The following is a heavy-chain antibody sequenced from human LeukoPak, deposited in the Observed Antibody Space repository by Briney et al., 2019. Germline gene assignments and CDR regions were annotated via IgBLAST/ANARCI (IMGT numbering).Heavy chain of an antibody. V-gene: IGHV3-15*01. D-gene: IGHD5-18*01. Sequence: GGSLRLSCAASGFTFSNAWMSWVRQAPGKGLEWVGRIKSKSDGGTTDYAAPVKGRFTVSRDDSKDTLYLQMNSLKTEDTAVYYCTTTWIRRPRFDPWGQGTLVTVSS. CDR1: GFTFSNAW. CDR3: TTTWIRRPRFDP. CDR2: IKSKSDGGTT. J-gene: IGHJ5*02.